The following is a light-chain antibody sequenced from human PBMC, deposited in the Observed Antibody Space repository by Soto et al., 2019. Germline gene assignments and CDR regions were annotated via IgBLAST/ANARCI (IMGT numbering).Light chain of an antibody. CDR1: QSVSNSY. J-gene: IGKJ2*01. CDR3: QQYGSSPYT. V-gene: IGKV3-20*01. Sequence: EILLTQSPDTLSLSPGERATLSCRASQSVSNSYLAWYQQKPGQAPRLLIYGASGRATGIPDRFSGSGSGTDFTLTISRLEPEDFAVYYCQQYGSSPYTFGQGTKLEI. CDR2: GAS.